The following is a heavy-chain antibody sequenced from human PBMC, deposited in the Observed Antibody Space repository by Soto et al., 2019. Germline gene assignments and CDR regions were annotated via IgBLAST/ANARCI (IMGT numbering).Heavy chain of an antibody. V-gene: IGHV3-30-3*01. J-gene: IGHJ6*02. CDR2: ISYDGSNK. D-gene: IGHD5-12*01. CDR1: GFTFSSYA. CDR3: ARDIYNSSPHIVATIPYYYGMDV. Sequence: PGGSLRLSCAASGFTFSSYAMHWVRQAPGKGLEWVAVISYDGSNKYYADSVKGRFTISRDNSKNTLYLQMNSLRAEDTAVYYCARDIYNSSPHIVATIPYYYGMDVWGQGTTVTVSS.